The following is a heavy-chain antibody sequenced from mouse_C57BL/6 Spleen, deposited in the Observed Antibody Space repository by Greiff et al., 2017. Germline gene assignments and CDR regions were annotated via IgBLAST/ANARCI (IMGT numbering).Heavy chain of an antibody. Sequence: EVQVVESGGGLVQSGRSLRLSCATSGFTFSDFYMEWVRQAPGKGLEWIAASRNKANDYTTEYSASVKGRFIVSRDTSQSILYLQMNALRAEDTAIYYCARDAIPRYFDVWGTGTTVTVSS. CDR3: ARDAIPRYFDV. CDR1: GFTFSDFY. CDR2: SRNKANDYTT. J-gene: IGHJ1*03. V-gene: IGHV7-1*01.